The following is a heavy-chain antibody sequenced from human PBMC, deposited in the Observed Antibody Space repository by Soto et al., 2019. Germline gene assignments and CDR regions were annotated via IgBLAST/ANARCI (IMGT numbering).Heavy chain of an antibody. CDR3: AGADTRGYTFEQ. D-gene: IGHD3-16*02. CDR2: IYYSGTT. CDR1: GASITKGGYY. J-gene: IGHJ4*02. V-gene: IGHV4-31*03. Sequence: QVQLQESGPGLVQPSQTLSLTCTVSGASITKGGYYWSWIRQHPGKGLEWIGYIYYSGTTYYNPSLQSRLSNSLDTTRHQFSLEVNSVSAANTAVYYCAGADTRGYTFEQWGQGTQVTVSS.